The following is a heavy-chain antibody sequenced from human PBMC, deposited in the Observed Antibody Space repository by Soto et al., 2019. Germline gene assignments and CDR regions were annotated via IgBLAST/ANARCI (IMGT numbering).Heavy chain of an antibody. V-gene: IGHV3-23*01. D-gene: IGHD5-12*01. CDR2: LSGGGANT. J-gene: IGHJ4*02. CDR3: ARWDGYGDE. CDR1: GFTFSTYS. Sequence: GGSLRLSCAASGFTFSTYSMAWVRQAPGKVLAWVSGLSGGGANTFYADSVKGRFTISVDNSKNTVYLQMNSLRVEDTAVYYCARWDGYGDEWGQGTLVNVSS.